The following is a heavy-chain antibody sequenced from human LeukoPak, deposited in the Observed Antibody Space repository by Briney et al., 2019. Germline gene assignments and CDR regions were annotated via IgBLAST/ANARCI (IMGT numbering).Heavy chain of an antibody. V-gene: IGHV4-31*03. CDR3: ARDPGPRSIAAAGHRYYYYMDV. Sequence: PSETLSLTCTVSGGSISSGGYYWSWIRQHPGKGLEWIGYIYYSGCTYYNPSLKSRVTISVDTSKNQFSLKLSSVTAADTAVYYCARDPGPRSIAAAGHRYYYYMDVWGKGTTVTVSS. D-gene: IGHD6-13*01. CDR2: IYYSGCT. J-gene: IGHJ6*03. CDR1: GGSISSGGYY.